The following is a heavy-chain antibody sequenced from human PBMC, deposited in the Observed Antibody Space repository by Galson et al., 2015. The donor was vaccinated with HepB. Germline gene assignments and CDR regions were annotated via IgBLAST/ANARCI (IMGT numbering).Heavy chain of an antibody. CDR3: ATDRRYRSGGSCYSAPFDP. Sequence: SVKVSCKASGYTFTSYGISWVRQAPGQGLEWMGWISAYNGNTNYAQKLQGRVTMTTDTSTSTAYMELRSLRSEDTAVYYCATDRRYRSGGSCYSAPFDPWGQGTLVTVSS. V-gene: IGHV1-18*01. CDR2: ISAYNGNT. J-gene: IGHJ5*02. CDR1: GYTFTSYG. D-gene: IGHD2-15*01.